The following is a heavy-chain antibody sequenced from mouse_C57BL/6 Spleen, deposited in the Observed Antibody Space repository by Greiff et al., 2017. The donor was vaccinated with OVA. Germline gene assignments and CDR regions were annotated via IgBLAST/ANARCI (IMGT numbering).Heavy chain of an antibody. CDR2: IDPETGGT. V-gene: IGHV1-15*01. CDR3: TSLYYGNWEFAY. Sequence: VQRVESGAELVRPGASVTLSCKASGYTFTDYEMHWVKQTPVHGLEWIGAIDPETGGTAYNQKFKGKAILTADKSSSTAYMELRSLTSEDSAVYYCTSLYYGNWEFAYWGQGTLVTVSA. CDR1: GYTFTDYE. D-gene: IGHD2-1*01. J-gene: IGHJ3*01.